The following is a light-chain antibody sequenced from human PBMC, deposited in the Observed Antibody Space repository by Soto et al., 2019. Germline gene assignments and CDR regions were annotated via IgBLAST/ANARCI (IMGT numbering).Light chain of an antibody. CDR2: NPS. V-gene: IGKV3-20*01. CDR3: HQYAYSPQT. CDR1: QNVGNNF. J-gene: IGKJ5*01. Sequence: EIVLTQSPGTLSLSPGERATLSCRASQNVGNNFLAWYQQKPGQAPRLLVYNPSTRATGIPDRFSGSGSGTDVTLTISRLEPEDFAVYYCHQYAYSPQTFGQGTRLEIK.